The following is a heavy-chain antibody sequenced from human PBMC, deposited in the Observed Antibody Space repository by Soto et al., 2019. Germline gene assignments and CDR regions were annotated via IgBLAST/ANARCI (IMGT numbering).Heavy chain of an antibody. CDR3: ASQDGDCSGGSCYNLKDY. CDR1: GGSFSGYY. V-gene: IGHV4-34*01. CDR2: INHSGST. Sequence: QVQLQQWGAGLLKPSETLSLTCAVYGGSFSGYYWSWIRQPPGKGLEWIGEINHSGSTNYNPSLKSRVTISVDTSKNQFSLKLSSVTAADTAVYYCASQDGDCSGGSCYNLKDYWGQGTLVTVSS. D-gene: IGHD2-15*01. J-gene: IGHJ4*02.